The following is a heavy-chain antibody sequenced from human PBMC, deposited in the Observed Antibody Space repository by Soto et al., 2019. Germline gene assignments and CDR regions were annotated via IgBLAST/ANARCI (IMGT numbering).Heavy chain of an antibody. J-gene: IGHJ3*02. Sequence: GGSLRLSCAASGFTFSSYSMNWVRQAPGKGLEWVSSISSSSSYIYYADSVKGRFTISRDNAKNSLYLQMNSLRAEDTAVYYCARDRWVTTQLGRAFDIWGQGTMVTVSS. CDR3: ARDRWVTTQLGRAFDI. D-gene: IGHD4-17*01. V-gene: IGHV3-21*01. CDR1: GFTFSSYS. CDR2: ISSSSSYI.